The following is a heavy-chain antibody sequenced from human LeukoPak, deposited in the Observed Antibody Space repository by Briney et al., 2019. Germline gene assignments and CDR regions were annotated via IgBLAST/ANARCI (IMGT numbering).Heavy chain of an antibody. CDR3: ARDEYVLGSYYHGMDV. D-gene: IGHD3-16*01. V-gene: IGHV3-7*01. CDR2: IKRDGSEK. J-gene: IGHJ6*02. CDR1: GFTFSSYW. Sequence: QAGGSLRLSCAASGFTFSSYWMSWVRQAPGKGLEWVANIKRDGSEKYYVDSVKGRFTISRDNAQNSLNLEMNSLRAEDTAVYYCARDEYVLGSYYHGMDVWGQGTTVTVSS.